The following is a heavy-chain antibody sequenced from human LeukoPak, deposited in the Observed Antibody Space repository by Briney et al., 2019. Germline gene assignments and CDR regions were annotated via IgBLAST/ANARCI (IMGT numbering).Heavy chain of an antibody. CDR2: INPNTGNP. D-gene: IGHD6-19*01. J-gene: IGHJ4*02. V-gene: IGHV7-4-1*02. CDR3: AIDQPVAGVSNFDS. CDR1: GYTFTDYF. Sequence: ASVKVSCKASGYTFTDYFMYWVRQAPGQGLEWMGWINPNTGNPTYAQAFTGRFVFSLDTSVSTAYLQISSLNTEDTAVYYCAIDQPVAGVSNFDSWGQGTLVTVSS.